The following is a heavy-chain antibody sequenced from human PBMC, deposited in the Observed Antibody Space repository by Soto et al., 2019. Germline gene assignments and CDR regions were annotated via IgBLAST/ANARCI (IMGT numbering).Heavy chain of an antibody. D-gene: IGHD2-2*01. CDR2: IIPISETT. J-gene: IGHJ6*02. Sequence: QVQLVQSGAEVKKPGSSVKVSCKASGGTFSSYAISWVRQAPGQGLEWMGGIIPISETTNYAQKFQGRVTITADESKSTAYMELSIRSSEDTAVYYCARSQGSSTSLEIYYYYYYGMDVWGQGTTVTVSS. CDR3: ARSQGSSTSLEIYYYYYYGMDV. V-gene: IGHV1-69*01. CDR1: GGTFSSYA.